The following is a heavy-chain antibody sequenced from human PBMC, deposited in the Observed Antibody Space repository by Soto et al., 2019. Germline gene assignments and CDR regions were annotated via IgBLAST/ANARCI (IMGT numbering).Heavy chain of an antibody. D-gene: IGHD3-22*01. V-gene: IGHV3-23*01. CDR1: GFTCRNYG. J-gene: IGHJ4*02. CDR2: FGGNGGRT. CDR3: AKRYYDSSARYFDY. Sequence: PGGSLRLSCAASGFTCRNYGMSWVRQAPGKGLEWVSTFGGNGGRTYYADSVKGRFTISRDNSKNTLYLQMNSLRAEDTAVYYCAKRYYDSSARYFDYWGRGTLVTVSS.